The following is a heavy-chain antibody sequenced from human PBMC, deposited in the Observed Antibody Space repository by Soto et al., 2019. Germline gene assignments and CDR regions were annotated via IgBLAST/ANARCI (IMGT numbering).Heavy chain of an antibody. Sequence: PGGALRLSCAASGFNFSIYAMTWVRQAPGKGLEWVSIISPGGDSTYFADSVKGRVTISRDNSKNTLSLQMNSLRAEDTAVYYCTTDWGSSSWYYFDYWGQGTLVTVSS. CDR2: ISPGGDST. CDR1: GFNFSIYA. D-gene: IGHD6-13*01. CDR3: TTDWGSSSWYYFDY. J-gene: IGHJ4*02. V-gene: IGHV3-23*01.